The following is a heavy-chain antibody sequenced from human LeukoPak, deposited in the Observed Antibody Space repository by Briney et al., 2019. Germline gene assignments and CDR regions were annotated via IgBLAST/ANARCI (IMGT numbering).Heavy chain of an antibody. CDR3: AREYGDGSLNPDAFDI. CDR2: MSAYNGNT. D-gene: IGHD5-24*01. J-gene: IGHJ3*02. V-gene: IGHV1-18*04. CDR1: GYTFTGYY. Sequence: GASVKVSCKASGYTFTGYYMHWVRQAPGQGLEWMGWMSAYNGNTNYAQKLQGRVTMTTDTSTSTAYMELRSLRSDDTAVYYCAREYGDGSLNPDAFDIWGQGTMVTVSS.